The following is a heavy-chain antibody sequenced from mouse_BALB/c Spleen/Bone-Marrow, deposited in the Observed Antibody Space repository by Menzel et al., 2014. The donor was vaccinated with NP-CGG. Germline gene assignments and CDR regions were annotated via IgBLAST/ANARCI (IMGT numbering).Heavy chain of an antibody. D-gene: IGHD2-2*01. J-gene: IGHJ2*01. V-gene: IGHV1-18*01. CDR3: ARQDGYDSYFCY. Sequence: SGAELVKPGASVKISCKASGYTFTDYNMDWVKQSHGKSLEWIGDINPNYDSTSYNQKFKGKATLTVDKSSSPACMELPSLTSEGTAFYYCARQDGYDSYFCYWGQGTTLTVSS. CDR2: INPNYDST. CDR1: GYTFTDYN.